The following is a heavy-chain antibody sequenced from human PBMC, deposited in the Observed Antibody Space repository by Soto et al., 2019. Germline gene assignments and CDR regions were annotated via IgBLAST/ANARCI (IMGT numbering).Heavy chain of an antibody. D-gene: IGHD3-10*01. CDR1: GGSINNYY. CDR2: INYSGTT. Sequence: SETLSLTCTVSGGSINNYYWSWIRQPPGKGLEWIGYINYSGTTNCNPSLKSRVTISVDASKDQFSLRLNSVTAADTAVYYCARTLRRGPPFDYWGQGTLVTVSS. J-gene: IGHJ4*02. CDR3: ARTLRRGPPFDY. V-gene: IGHV4-59*08.